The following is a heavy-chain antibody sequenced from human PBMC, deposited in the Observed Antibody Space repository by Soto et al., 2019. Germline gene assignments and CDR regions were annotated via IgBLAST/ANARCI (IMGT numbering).Heavy chain of an antibody. CDR2: INPSGGST. D-gene: IGHD1-1*01. CDR3: AKDAHWSLDF. Sequence: GASVKVSCKASGYTFSTYYMHWVRQAPGQGYEWMGIINPSGGSTTYAQKFQGRVTMTRDTSTTTVYLQMNSLRIEDTALYYCAKDAHWSLDFWGQGTLVTVSS. J-gene: IGHJ4*02. V-gene: IGHV1-46*01. CDR1: GYTFSTYY.